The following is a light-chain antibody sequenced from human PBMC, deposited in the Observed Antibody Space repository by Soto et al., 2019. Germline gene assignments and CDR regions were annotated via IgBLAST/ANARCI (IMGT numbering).Light chain of an antibody. V-gene: IGKV3-20*01. J-gene: IGKJ1*01. CDR1: QSVSSSY. CDR2: GAS. Sequence: EIVLTQPPGTLSLSPGERATLSCRASQSVSSSYLAWYQQKPGQAPRLLIYGASSRATGIPDRFSGSGSGTDYTLTISRLEPEDSAVYYCQQYGYSFWTFGQGTKVDIK. CDR3: QQYGYSFWT.